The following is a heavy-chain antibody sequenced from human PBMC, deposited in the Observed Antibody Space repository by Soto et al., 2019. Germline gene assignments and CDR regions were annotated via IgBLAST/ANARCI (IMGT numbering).Heavy chain of an antibody. V-gene: IGHV3-23*01. CDR2: MSRTGDNT. CDR1: GFTFSIYA. D-gene: IGHD3-16*02. CDR3: GKDERNRNPLYYFDL. Sequence: GGSLRLSCAASGFTFSIYAMTWVRQSPGKGLEWVSSMSRTGDNTYYADPVKGRFTISRDNSKNTLYLQMNSLRAEDTAIYYCGKDERNRNPLYYFDLWGPGDLVTVSS. J-gene: IGHJ4*02.